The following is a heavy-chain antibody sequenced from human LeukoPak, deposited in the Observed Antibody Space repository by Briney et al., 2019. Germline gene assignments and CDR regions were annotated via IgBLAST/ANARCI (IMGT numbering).Heavy chain of an antibody. D-gene: IGHD5-18*01. J-gene: IGHJ3*02. CDR3: ARDIGSALIQLWLIAAPGHAFDI. CDR2: ISSSSSYI. V-gene: IGHV3-21*01. Sequence: PGGSLRLSCAASGFTFSSYSMNWVRQAPGKGLEWVSSISSSSSYIYYADSVKGRFTISRDNAKNSLYLQMNSLRAEDTAVYYCARDIGSALIQLWLIAAPGHAFDIWGQGTMVTVSS. CDR1: GFTFSSYS.